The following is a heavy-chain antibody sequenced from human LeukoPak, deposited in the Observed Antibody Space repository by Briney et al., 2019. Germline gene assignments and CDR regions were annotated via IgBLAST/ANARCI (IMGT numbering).Heavy chain of an antibody. CDR2: IAADGGVK. CDR1: GFTFHDHG. CDR3: AREATWGQWYFDL. J-gene: IGHJ4*02. D-gene: IGHD6-19*01. Sequence: HPGTSLRLSCAASGFTFHDHGMDWVRQAPGKGLEWVAVIAADGGVKQYADFVKGRFSLSRDNSKNTLFLQMNGLTVEDTAVYYCAREATWGQWYFDLWGQGAPVTVSS. V-gene: IGHV3-30*03.